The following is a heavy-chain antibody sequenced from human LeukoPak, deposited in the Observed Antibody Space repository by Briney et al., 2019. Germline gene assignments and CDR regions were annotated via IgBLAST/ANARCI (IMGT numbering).Heavy chain of an antibody. Sequence: PGGSLRLSCAAPGFTFDDYAMHWVRQAPGKGLEWVSGISWNSGSIGHADSVKGRFTISRDNAKNSLYLQMNSLRAEDTALYYCAKTPRYDFWSGFNWFDPWGQGTLVTVSS. D-gene: IGHD3-3*01. CDR1: GFTFDDYA. J-gene: IGHJ5*02. CDR2: ISWNSGSI. V-gene: IGHV3-9*01. CDR3: AKTPRYDFWSGFNWFDP.